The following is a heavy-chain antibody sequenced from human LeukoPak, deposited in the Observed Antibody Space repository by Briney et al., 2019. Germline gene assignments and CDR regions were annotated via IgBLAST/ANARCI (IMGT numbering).Heavy chain of an antibody. D-gene: IGHD3-22*01. J-gene: IGHJ4*02. CDR1: GFTFSSYA. Sequence: GGSLRLSCAASGFTFSSYAMSWVRQAPGKGLEWVSAISGSGGSTYYADSVKGRFTISRDNSKNTLFLQMNSLRAEDTAVYYCAKDTYYDSSGMFDYWGQGTLVTVSS. CDR2: ISGSGGST. V-gene: IGHV3-23*01. CDR3: AKDTYYDSSGMFDY.